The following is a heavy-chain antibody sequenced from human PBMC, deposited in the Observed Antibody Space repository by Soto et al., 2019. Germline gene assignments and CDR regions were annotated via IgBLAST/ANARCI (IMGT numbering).Heavy chain of an antibody. V-gene: IGHV3-23*01. D-gene: IGHD6-13*01. Sequence: EVQLLDSGGGLVQPGGSLRLSCAASGFTFGNYNMNWVRQAPGKGLEWVSVISGTGGTTYYADSVRGRFTISRDNSRNTLYLQMNNLRAEDTAVYYCAKRIATTGSRGFDYWGQGALVTVSS. CDR3: AKRIATTGSRGFDY. CDR2: ISGTGGTT. J-gene: IGHJ4*02. CDR1: GFTFGNYN.